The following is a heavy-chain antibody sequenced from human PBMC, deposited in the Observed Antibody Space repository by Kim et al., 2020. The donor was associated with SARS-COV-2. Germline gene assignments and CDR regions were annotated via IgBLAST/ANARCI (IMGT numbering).Heavy chain of an antibody. Sequence: GESLKISCKASGYRSTGYWITWVRQMPGKGLEWMGKIDPTDSFTNYSPSFQGHVTISADKSISTAYLQWSSLKASDTAMYYCATATAVPEGPDDYWGQGTLVTVSS. J-gene: IGHJ4*02. CDR1: GYRSTGYW. CDR3: ATATAVPEGPDDY. V-gene: IGHV5-10-1*01. CDR2: IDPTDSFT.